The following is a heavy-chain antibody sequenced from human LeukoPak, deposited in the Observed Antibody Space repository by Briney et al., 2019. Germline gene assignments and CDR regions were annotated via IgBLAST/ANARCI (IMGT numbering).Heavy chain of an antibody. Sequence: GGSLRLSCAASGFTFSSYSMSWVRQAPGKGLEWVSTGGSGGNTYYADSVKGRFTISRDNSKNTLYLQMDSLRAEDTAVYYCAKLYSTVPTPEPVWGQGTTVTVSS. CDR3: AKLYSTVPTPEPV. CDR2: GGSGGNT. V-gene: IGHV3-23*01. J-gene: IGHJ6*02. CDR1: GFTFSSYS. D-gene: IGHD4-17*01.